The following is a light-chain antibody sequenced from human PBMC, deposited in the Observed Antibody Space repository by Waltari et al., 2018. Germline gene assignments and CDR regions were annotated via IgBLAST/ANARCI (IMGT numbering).Light chain of an antibody. J-gene: IGLJ2*01. CDR1: SLRRQY. V-gene: IGLV3-19*01. CDR3: HSRDASGSGGA. Sequence: TQDPAVSVAMGQTARTTCHATSLRRQYASWYQPRPGQAPILVIYDKNSRPSGVPDRFSGSSSDDTASLTITGAQAEDEADYYCHSRDASGSGGAFGGGTKLTVL. CDR2: DKN.